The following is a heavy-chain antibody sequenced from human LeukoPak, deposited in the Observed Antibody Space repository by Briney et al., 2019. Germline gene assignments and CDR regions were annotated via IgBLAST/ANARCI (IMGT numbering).Heavy chain of an antibody. CDR1: GGSISSGSYY. D-gene: IGHD6-13*01. Sequence: SETLSLTCTVSGGSISSGSYYWSWIRQPPGKGLEWIGYIYYSGSTNYNPSLKSRVTISVDTSKNQFSLKLSSVTAADTAVYYCARVSGIAAAGPTWYLDLWGRGTLVTVSS. CDR2: IYYSGST. CDR3: ARVSGIAAAGPTWYLDL. V-gene: IGHV4-61*01. J-gene: IGHJ2*01.